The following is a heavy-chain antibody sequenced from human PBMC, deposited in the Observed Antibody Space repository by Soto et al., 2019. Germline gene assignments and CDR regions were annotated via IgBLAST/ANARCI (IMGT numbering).Heavy chain of an antibody. CDR3: ARVHQSFSWGYFDL. Sequence: AGCLRLSFAASEFTFSSYDMNWVRQAPGKGLEWISYISSGSSTVYYADSVKGRFTISRDNAKNSLYLQLSSLRDEDTAVYYCARVHQSFSWGYFDLWGRGTLVTVSS. V-gene: IGHV3-48*02. CDR1: EFTFSSYD. CDR2: ISSGSSTV. D-gene: IGHD7-27*01. J-gene: IGHJ2*01.